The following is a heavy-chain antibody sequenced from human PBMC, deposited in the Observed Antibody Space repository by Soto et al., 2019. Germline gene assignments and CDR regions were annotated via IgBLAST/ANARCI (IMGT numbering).Heavy chain of an antibody. J-gene: IGHJ4*02. V-gene: IGHV3-21*01. CDR2: ISSSSSYI. CDR1: GFTFSSYS. Sequence: PGGSLRLSCAASGFTFSSYSMNWVRQAPGKGLEWVSSISSSSSYIYYADSVKGRFTISRDTAKNSLYLQMNSLRAEDTAVYYCARDRTGGYNHFFDYWGQGTLVTVSS. CDR3: ARDRTGGYNHFFDY. D-gene: IGHD5-12*01.